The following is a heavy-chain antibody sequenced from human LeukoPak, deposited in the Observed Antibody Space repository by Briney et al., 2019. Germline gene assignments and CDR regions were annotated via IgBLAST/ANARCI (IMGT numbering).Heavy chain of an antibody. CDR2: ISYDGSNK. J-gene: IGHJ4*02. CDR3: ARGFGLGPYGETGDY. D-gene: IGHD4-17*01. CDR1: GFTFSSYA. V-gene: IGHV3-30-3*01. Sequence: GGSLRLSCAASGFTFSSYAMHWVRQAPGKGLEWVAVISYDGSNKYYADSVKGRFTISRDNSKNTLYLQMNSLRAEDTAVYYCARGFGLGPYGETGDYWGQGTLVTVSS.